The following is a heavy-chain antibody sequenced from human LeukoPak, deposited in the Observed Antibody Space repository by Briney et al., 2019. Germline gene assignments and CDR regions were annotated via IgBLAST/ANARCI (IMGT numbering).Heavy chain of an antibody. V-gene: IGHV3-7*01. J-gene: IGHJ4*02. Sequence: PGGSLRLSCAVSGFTFSSHWMNWVRQAPGKGLEWVANINQVGSAQNYVDSVKGRFTFSRDNTMNSLSLQMNNLRAEDTAIYYCARDVQCGAFDYWGQGTLVTVSS. CDR2: INQVGSAQ. CDR1: GFTFSSHW. CDR3: ARDVQCGAFDY. D-gene: IGHD4-11*01.